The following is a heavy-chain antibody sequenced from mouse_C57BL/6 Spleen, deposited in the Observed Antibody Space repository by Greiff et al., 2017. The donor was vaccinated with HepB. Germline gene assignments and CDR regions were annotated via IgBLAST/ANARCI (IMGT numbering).Heavy chain of an antibody. V-gene: IGHV1-82*01. J-gene: IGHJ1*03. CDR2: IYPGGGDT. Sequence: VQLQQSGPELVKPGASVKISCKASGYAFSSSWMNWVKQRPGQGLEWIGRIYPGGGDTNYNGKFKGKATLTADKSSSTAYMHLSSLTSEDSAVYYCASSSHCYGCGYRGYFDGWGTGTTVTVAS. D-gene: IGHD1-1*01. CDR1: GYAFSSSW. CDR3: ASSSHCYGCGYRGYFDG.